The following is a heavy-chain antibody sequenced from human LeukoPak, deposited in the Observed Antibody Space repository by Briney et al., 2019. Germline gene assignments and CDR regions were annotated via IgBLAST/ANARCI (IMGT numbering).Heavy chain of an antibody. CDR2: MNQDGSGK. CDR3: ARDNDRKDDS. D-gene: IGHD3-16*01. V-gene: IGHV3-7*01. Sequence: GGSLRLSCAASGFTFSNYWMTWVRQAPGKGLEWVANMNQDGSGKYYVDPVKGRFAISRDNAKNSLYLQMNNLRVEDTAVYYCARDNDRKDDSWGQGTLVTVSS. J-gene: IGHJ5*02. CDR1: GFTFSNYW.